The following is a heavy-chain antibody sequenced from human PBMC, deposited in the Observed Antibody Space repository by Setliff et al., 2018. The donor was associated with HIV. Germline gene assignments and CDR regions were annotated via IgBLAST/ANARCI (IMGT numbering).Heavy chain of an antibody. CDR3: ARHVSPEYSDYAHWYFDL. V-gene: IGHV4-34*01. CDR1: GGSFSDYS. D-gene: IGHD5-12*01. CDR2: VSYNGPT. J-gene: IGHJ2*01. Sequence: SETLSLTCAVYGGSFSDYSWTWIRQPPGKGLEWIGSVSYNGPTYHNPSLKSRLASFIDMSKNHFSLYLNSVTAADTAVYFCARHVSPEYSDYAHWYFDLWGRGTLVTVSS.